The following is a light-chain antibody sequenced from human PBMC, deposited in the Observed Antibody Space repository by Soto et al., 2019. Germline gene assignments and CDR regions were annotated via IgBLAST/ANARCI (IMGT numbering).Light chain of an antibody. CDR1: SSSIGSNS. J-gene: IGLJ1*01. CDR3: AAWDGSLNVYV. CDR2: TNN. V-gene: IGLV1-44*01. Sequence: QSVLTQPPSASGTPGQRVTISCSGSSSSIGSNSVNWYQQLPRTAPKVLIYTNNQRHSGVPDRFSGSKSGTSASLAISGLQSEDEADYYCAAWDGSLNVYVFGTGTKLTVL.